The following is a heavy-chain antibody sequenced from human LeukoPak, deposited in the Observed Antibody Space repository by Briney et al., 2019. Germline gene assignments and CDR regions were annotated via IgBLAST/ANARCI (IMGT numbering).Heavy chain of an antibody. J-gene: IGHJ4*02. CDR1: GGSFSGYY. CDR3: ARVVNSSSRVDY. Sequence: SETLSLTCAVYGGSFSGYYWSWIRRPPGKGLEWIGEINHSGSTNYNPSLKSRVTISVDTSKNQFSLKLSSVTAADTAVYYCARVVNSSSRVDYWGQGTLVTVSS. CDR2: INHSGST. D-gene: IGHD6-6*01. V-gene: IGHV4-34*01.